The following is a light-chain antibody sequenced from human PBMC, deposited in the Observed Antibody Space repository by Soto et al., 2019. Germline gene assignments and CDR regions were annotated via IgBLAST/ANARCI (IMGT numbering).Light chain of an antibody. J-gene: IGKJ4*01. CDR2: AAS. CDR1: QGISSY. V-gene: IGKV1-9*01. Sequence: DIQLTQSPSFLSASVGDRVTITCRASQGISSYLAWYQQKPGKAPKLLIYAASTLQSWVPSRFSGSGSGTEFTLTISSLQPEDFATYYCQQLNTYPSTFGGGTKVEIK. CDR3: QQLNTYPST.